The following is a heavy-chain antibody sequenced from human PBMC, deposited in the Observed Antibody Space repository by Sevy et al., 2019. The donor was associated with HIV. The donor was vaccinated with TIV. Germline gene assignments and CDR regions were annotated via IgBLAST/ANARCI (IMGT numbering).Heavy chain of an antibody. Sequence: ASVKVSCKASEYIFTGYYIQWVRQAPGQGLEWMGWINPDTGDTTYADNFQARITMTRDTSINTAYMELGRLRSDDTAVYYCARDRGGYNFGTLYFDYWGQGTLVTVSS. V-gene: IGHV1-2*02. J-gene: IGHJ4*02. CDR1: EYIFTGYY. CDR3: ARDRGGYNFGTLYFDY. CDR2: INPDTGDT. D-gene: IGHD5-18*01.